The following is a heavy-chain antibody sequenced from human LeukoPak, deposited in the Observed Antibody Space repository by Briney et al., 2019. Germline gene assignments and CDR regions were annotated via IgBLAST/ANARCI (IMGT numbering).Heavy chain of an antibody. Sequence: SETLSLTCTVSGYSISSGSYWGWIRQSPGKGLEWIGSIYHSGSTYYNPSLKSRVTISVDTSKNQFSLNLSSVTAADTAVYYCARGTASIVAAANYWGQGTLVTVSS. D-gene: IGHD6-13*01. V-gene: IGHV4-38-2*02. CDR3: ARGTASIVAAANY. J-gene: IGHJ4*02. CDR1: GYSISSGSY. CDR2: IYHSGST.